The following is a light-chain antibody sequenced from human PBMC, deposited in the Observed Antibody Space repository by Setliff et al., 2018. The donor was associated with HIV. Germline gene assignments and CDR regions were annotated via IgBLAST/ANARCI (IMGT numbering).Light chain of an antibody. CDR1: SSDVGGYNY. V-gene: IGLV2-14*01. J-gene: IGLJ1*01. CDR3: SSYTSSSTYV. Sequence: LTQPASVSGSPGQSITISCTGTSSDVGGYNYVSWYQQHPGKAPKLMLYDVSKRPSGVSNRFSGSKSGNTASLTISGLQAEDEADYYCSSYTSSSTYVFGTGTKVTVL. CDR2: DVS.